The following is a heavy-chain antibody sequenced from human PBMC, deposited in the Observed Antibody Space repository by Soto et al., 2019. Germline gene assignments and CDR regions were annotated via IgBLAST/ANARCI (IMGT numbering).Heavy chain of an antibody. CDR2: VFSSGST. J-gene: IGHJ6*03. CDR1: GGSISSYY. Sequence: SETLSLTCPVSGGSISSYYWTWVRQSPGKGLEWIGYVFSSGSTNYNPSLESRVTISLDTSKNQFSLKVISVTAADTAVYYCARRGKKSFYYYMDVWGKGTTVTV. CDR3: ARRGKKSFYYYMDV. V-gene: IGHV4-59*08.